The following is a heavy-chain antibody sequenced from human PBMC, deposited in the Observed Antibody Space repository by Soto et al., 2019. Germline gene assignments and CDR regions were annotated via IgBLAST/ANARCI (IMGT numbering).Heavy chain of an antibody. J-gene: IGHJ3*02. CDR1: GGSIKAGGFY. Sequence: QMPLQQSGPGLVEPSQTLSLTCTVSGGSIKAGGFYWSWIRQHPGRGLEWIGFMSYTGSTYSNPSLKSRVTISVDTSKNQFSLNLTSVTAADTAVYYCARETLDYDLLTHSSSDDAFDIWGQGTLVSVSS. CDR2: MSYTGST. V-gene: IGHV4-31*03. D-gene: IGHD3-9*01. CDR3: ARETLDYDLLTHSSSDDAFDI.